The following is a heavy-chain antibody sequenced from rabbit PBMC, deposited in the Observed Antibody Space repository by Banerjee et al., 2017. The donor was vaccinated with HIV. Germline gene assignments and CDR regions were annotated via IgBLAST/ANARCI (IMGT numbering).Heavy chain of an antibody. CDR3: ARDLAGVIGWNFNL. V-gene: IGHV1S40*01. CDR1: GFSFSSSYY. D-gene: IGHD4-1*01. CDR2: IYAGSDRAT. J-gene: IGHJ4*01. Sequence: QSLEESGGGLVTPGASLTLTCTASGFSFSSSYYMCWVRQAPGKGLEWIGCIYAGSDRATYYATWAKGRFTISKTSSTTVTLQMTSLTAADTATYFCARDLAGVIGWNFNLWGQGTLVTVS.